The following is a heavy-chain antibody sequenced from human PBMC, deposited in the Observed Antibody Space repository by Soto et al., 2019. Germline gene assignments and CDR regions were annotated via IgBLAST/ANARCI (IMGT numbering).Heavy chain of an antibody. CDR2: IHYSGST. J-gene: IGHJ4*02. D-gene: IGHD1-26*01. V-gene: IGHV4-61*01. CDR3: ARAWEHLSFDY. CDR1: GGSVSSTSYY. Sequence: WETLSLTCTVSGGSVSSTSYYWAWVRHPPGKGLEWIGYIHYSGSTNYNPSLQSRVTTSVDTSKNHFSLELTSVTAADTAVYYCARAWEHLSFDYWGQGALVTVSS.